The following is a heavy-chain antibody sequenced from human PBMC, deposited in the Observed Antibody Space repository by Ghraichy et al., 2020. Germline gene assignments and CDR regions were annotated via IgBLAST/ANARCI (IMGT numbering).Heavy chain of an antibody. CDR1: GFTFTSSA. CDR3: AALPNDYGDYLAFDI. J-gene: IGHJ3*02. D-gene: IGHD4-17*01. CDR2: IVVGSGNT. Sequence: KVSCKASGFTFTSSAMQWVRQARGQRLEWIGWIVVGSGNTNYAQKFQERVTITRDMSTSTAYMELSSLRSEDTAVYYCAALPNDYGDYLAFDIWGQGTMVTVSS. V-gene: IGHV1-58*02.